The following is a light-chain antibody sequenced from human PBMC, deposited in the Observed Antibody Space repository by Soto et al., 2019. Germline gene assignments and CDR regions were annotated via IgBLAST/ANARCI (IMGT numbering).Light chain of an antibody. Sequence: EIVMTQSPATLSVSPGERATLSCRASQSVSSNLAWYQQKPGQAPRLLIYGASTMSTGIPARFSGSGSGTAFTLTISSMQYEDVAVYYCQQYNNWPPMYTFGQGTKLEIK. CDR2: GAS. V-gene: IGKV3-15*01. CDR3: QQYNNWPPMYT. J-gene: IGKJ2*01. CDR1: QSVSSN.